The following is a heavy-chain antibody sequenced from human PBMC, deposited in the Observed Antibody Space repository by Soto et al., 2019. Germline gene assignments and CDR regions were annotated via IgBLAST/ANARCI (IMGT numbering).Heavy chain of an antibody. J-gene: IGHJ4*02. Sequence: ASQTLSLTCTVSGGSVSSNSYSWGWIRQSPGKGLEWIGTIYSTDKTYYHPSLLSRVTISVDTSKNQFSLNVSSVTAADTAVYYCARLKTYDVLNKSDYWGQGSLVTVSS. D-gene: IGHD3-9*01. V-gene: IGHV4-39*07. CDR1: GGSVSSNSYS. CDR3: ARLKTYDVLNKSDY. CDR2: IYSTDKT.